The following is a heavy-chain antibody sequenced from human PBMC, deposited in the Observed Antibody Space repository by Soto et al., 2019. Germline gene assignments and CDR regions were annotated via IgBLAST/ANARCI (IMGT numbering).Heavy chain of an antibody. J-gene: IGHJ4*02. CDR3: ARDLGDIVVVSAATEFDH. Sequence: QVQLVQSGAEVKKPGASVKVSCKASGYTFNNSGLSWVRQAPGRGLEWMGWISAKNGNTNYAQKFQGRVTMTTDTATRAAYMARRSLRSDDTAVYFCARDLGDIVVVSAATEFDHWGQGTLVTVSS. D-gene: IGHD2-2*01. V-gene: IGHV1-18*04. CDR2: ISAKNGNT. CDR1: GYTFNNSG.